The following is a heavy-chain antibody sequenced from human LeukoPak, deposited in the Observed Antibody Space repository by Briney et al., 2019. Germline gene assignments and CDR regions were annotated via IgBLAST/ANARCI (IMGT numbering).Heavy chain of an antibody. CDR2: VNHGGST. D-gene: IGHD6-6*01. J-gene: IGHJ4*02. Sequence: SQTLSLTCAVYGGSFSGYCWSWIRQPPGKGLEWIGYVNHGGSTDYNPSLKSRVTISVDTSKNQFSLKLSAVTAADTAVYYCAKTPTALVRGGYYFDNWGQGTLVTVSS. CDR3: AKTPTALVRGGYYFDN. CDR1: GGSFSGYC. V-gene: IGHV4-34*01.